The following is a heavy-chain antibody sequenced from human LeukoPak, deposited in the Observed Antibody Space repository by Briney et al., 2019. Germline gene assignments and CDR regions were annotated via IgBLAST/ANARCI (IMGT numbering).Heavy chain of an antibody. CDR3: ARDFLPYYYGPFDY. D-gene: IGHD3-10*01. CDR2: IWYDGSNK. CDR1: GFTFSSYG. Sequence: PGRSLRLSCAASGFTFSSYGMHWVRQAPGKGLEWVAVIWYDGSNKYYADSVKGRFTISRDNSKNTLYPQMNSLRAEDTAVYYCARDFLPYYYGPFDYWGQGTLVTVSS. J-gene: IGHJ4*02. V-gene: IGHV3-33*01.